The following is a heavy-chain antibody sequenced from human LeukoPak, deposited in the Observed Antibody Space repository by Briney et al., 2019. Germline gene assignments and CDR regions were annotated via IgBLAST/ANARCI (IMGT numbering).Heavy chain of an antibody. Sequence: GGSLRLSCAASGFTFSSYAMHWVRQAPGKGLEGVAVISYDGSNKYYADSVKGRFTISRDNSKNTLYLQMNSLRAEDTAVYYCARGDTAAMAFDYYYYGMDVWGQGTTVTVSS. CDR2: ISYDGSNK. D-gene: IGHD5-18*01. CDR1: GFTFSSYA. J-gene: IGHJ6*02. CDR3: ARGDTAAMAFDYYYYGMDV. V-gene: IGHV3-30-3*01.